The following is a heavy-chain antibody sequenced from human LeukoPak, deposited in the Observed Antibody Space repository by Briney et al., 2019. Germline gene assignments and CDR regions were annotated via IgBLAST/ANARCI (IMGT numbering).Heavy chain of an antibody. Sequence: ASVKVSCKASGYTFTSYYMHWVRQAPGQGLEWMGIINPSGGRTSYAQKFQGRVAMTRDTSTSTVYMELSSLRSDDTAVYYCARTEDRIEFDPWGQGTLVTVSS. V-gene: IGHV1-46*01. CDR2: INPSGGRT. D-gene: IGHD2-15*01. CDR3: ARTEDRIEFDP. CDR1: GYTFTSYY. J-gene: IGHJ5*02.